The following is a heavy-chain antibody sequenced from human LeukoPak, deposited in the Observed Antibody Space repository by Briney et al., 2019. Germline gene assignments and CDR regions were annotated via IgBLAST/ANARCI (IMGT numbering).Heavy chain of an antibody. J-gene: IGHJ6*03. CDR2: ISSSSSTI. V-gene: IGHV3-48*01. Sequence: GGSLRLSCAASGFNLSSYSMNWVRQAPGKGLEWVSYISSSSSTIYYADSVKGRFTISRDNAKNSLYLQMNSLRAEDTAVYYCARVFSSSWYYYYMDVWGKGTTVTVSS. CDR3: ARVFSSSWYYYYMDV. CDR1: GFNLSSYS. D-gene: IGHD6-13*01.